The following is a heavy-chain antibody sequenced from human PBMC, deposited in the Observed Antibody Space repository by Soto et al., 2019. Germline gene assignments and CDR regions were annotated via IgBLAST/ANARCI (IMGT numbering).Heavy chain of an antibody. D-gene: IGHD6-13*01. CDR2: IYYSGST. J-gene: IGHJ5*02. V-gene: IGHV4-28*03. CDR1: SYSISSSNW. CDR3: ARGSSWYRDNWFDP. Sequence: SETLSLTCAVSSYSISSSNWWGWIRQPPGKGLEWIGYIYYSGSTYYNPSLKSRVTMSVDTSKNQFSLKLSSVTAVDTAVYYCARGSSWYRDNWFDPWGQGTQVTVSS.